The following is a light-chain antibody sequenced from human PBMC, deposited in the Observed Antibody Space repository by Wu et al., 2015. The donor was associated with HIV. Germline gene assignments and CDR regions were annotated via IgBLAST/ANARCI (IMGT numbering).Light chain of an antibody. J-gene: IGKJ1*01. CDR2: KAS. CDR3: QQSYTTPWT. V-gene: IGKV1-5*03. Sequence: DIQMTQSPSTLSASVGDRVTITCRASQSISSWLAWYQHKSGKVPKLLIYKASNLESGVPSRFSASGAGTDFTLTISSLQPEDFSTYYCQQSYTTPWTFGQGTKVEIK. CDR1: QSISSW.